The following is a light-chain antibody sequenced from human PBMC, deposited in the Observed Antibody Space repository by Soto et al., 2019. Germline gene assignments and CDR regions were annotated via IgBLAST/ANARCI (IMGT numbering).Light chain of an antibody. CDR3: QQYGSSPTT. J-gene: IGKJ1*01. CDR1: QSVSSSY. Sequence: EIVLTQSPGTLSLSPGERATLSCRARQSVSSSYLAWYQQKHGQAPRLLIYGASSRATGIPDRFSGSGSGTDFTLTISRLEPEDFAVYYCQQYGSSPTTFGQGTKVDIK. CDR2: GAS. V-gene: IGKV3-20*01.